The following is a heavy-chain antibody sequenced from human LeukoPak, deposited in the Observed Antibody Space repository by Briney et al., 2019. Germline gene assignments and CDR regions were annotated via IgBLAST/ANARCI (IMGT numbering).Heavy chain of an antibody. D-gene: IGHD3-22*01. CDR3: ARGRYYYDSSGWDVDAFDI. Sequence: LETLSLTCTVSGGSISSGSYYWSWIRQPPGKGLEWIGYIYYSGSTNYNPSLKSRVTISVDTSKNQFSLKLSSVTAADTAVYYCARGRYYYDSSGWDVDAFDIWGQGTMVTVSS. CDR2: IYYSGST. CDR1: GGSISSGSYY. V-gene: IGHV4-61*01. J-gene: IGHJ3*02.